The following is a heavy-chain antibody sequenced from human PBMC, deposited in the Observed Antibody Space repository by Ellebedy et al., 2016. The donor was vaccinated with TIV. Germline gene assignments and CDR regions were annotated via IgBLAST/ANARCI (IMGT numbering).Heavy chain of an antibody. J-gene: IGHJ4*02. D-gene: IGHD2-15*01. CDR2: IYYSGST. Sequence: SETLSLTXTVSGGSISSYYWSWIRQPPGKGLEWIGYIYYSGSTNYNPSLKSRVTISVDTSKNQFSLKLSSVTAADTAVYYCARDSGYCSGGSCSRGLDYWGQGTLVTVSS. CDR1: GGSISSYY. CDR3: ARDSGYCSGGSCSRGLDY. V-gene: IGHV4-59*01.